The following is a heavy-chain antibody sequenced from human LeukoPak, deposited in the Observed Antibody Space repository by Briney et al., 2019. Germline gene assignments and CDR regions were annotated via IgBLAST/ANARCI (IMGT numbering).Heavy chain of an antibody. Sequence: PGGSLRLACAASGFTLSSYSMDSDRLARGSGRGCVSSISSSSSSIYYADSVKGRFTISRDNAKNSLYLQMNRLRAEDTAVYYCAREWDGSGSYYSQVDYWGQGTLVTVSS. V-gene: IGHV3-21*01. J-gene: IGHJ4*02. D-gene: IGHD3-10*01. CDR3: AREWDGSGSYYSQVDY. CDR2: ISSSSSSI. CDR1: GFTLSSYS.